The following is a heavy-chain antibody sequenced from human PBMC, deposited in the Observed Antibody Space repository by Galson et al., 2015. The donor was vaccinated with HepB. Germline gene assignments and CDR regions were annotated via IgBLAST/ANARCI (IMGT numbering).Heavy chain of an antibody. V-gene: IGHV3-21*01. CDR2: ISSSSSYI. J-gene: IGHJ3*02. D-gene: IGHD3-10*01. CDR3: ASFSESRGVQMSAFDI. Sequence: SLRLSCAASGFTFSSYSMNWVRQAPGKGLEWVSSISSSSSYIYYADSVKGRFTISRDNAKNSLYLQMNSRRAEDTAVYYCASFSESRGVQMSAFDIWGQGTMVTVSS. CDR1: GFTFSSYS.